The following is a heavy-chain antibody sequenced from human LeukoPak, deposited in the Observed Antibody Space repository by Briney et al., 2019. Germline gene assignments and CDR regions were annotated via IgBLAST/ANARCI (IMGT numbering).Heavy chain of an antibody. D-gene: IGHD3-16*01. J-gene: IGHJ3*01. CDR3: ARDDYGVFDAFDV. Sequence: SETLSLTCTVSGGSITSHFWTWIRQAPGKGLEWVGYVSKSGSTNYNPSLQSRITISVDTSKNQFFPKLTSMTAADTAVYFCARDDYGVFDAFDVWGQGTVVTVSS. V-gene: IGHV4-4*08. CDR2: VSKSGST. CDR1: GGSITSHF.